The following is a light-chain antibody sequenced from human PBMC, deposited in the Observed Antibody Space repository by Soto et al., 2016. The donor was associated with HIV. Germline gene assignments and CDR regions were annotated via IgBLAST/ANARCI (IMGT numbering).Light chain of an antibody. V-gene: IGKV1-5*03. CDR2: KAS. J-gene: IGKJ2*02. CDR1: QSLSTW. Sequence: DIQMTQSPSTLSASVGDRVTITRRASQSLSTWLAWYQQKPGKAPKLLIYKASSLESGVPSRFSGSGSGTEFTLTISNLQPDDFATYYCQQYNSYSPSTFGQGTKLEIK. CDR3: QQYNSYSPST.